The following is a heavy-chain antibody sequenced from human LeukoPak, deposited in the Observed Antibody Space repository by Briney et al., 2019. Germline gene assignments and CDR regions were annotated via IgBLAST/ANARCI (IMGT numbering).Heavy chain of an antibody. CDR1: GDSISSSSYY. CDR2: IYYSGST. V-gene: IGHV4-39*01. D-gene: IGHD5-12*01. Sequence: SETLSPTCTVSGDSISSSSYYWGWIRQPPGKGLEWIGSIYYSGSTYYNPSLKSRVTISVDTSKDQFSLKLSSVTAADTAVYYCASLYSGYALGDYWGQGTLVTVSS. J-gene: IGHJ4*02. CDR3: ASLYSGYALGDY.